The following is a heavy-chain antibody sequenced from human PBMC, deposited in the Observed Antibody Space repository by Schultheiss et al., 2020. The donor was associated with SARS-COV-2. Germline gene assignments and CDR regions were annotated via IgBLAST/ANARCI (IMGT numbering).Heavy chain of an antibody. J-gene: IGHJ6*02. V-gene: IGHV3-23*01. CDR3: ANQDIVSPYGMDV. Sequence: GGSLRLSCAASGFTFSSYWMSWVRQAPGKGLEWVSAISGSGGSTYYADSVKGRFTISRDNAKNSLYLQMNSLRAEDTAVYYCANQDIVSPYGMDVWGQGTTVTVSS. D-gene: IGHD2-15*01. CDR1: GFTFSSYW. CDR2: ISGSGGST.